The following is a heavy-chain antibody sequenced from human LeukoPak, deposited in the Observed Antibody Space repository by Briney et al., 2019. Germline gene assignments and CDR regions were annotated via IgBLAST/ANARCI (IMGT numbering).Heavy chain of an antibody. CDR1: GFTFSSYS. V-gene: IGHV3-21*01. J-gene: IGHJ4*02. D-gene: IGHD6-13*01. CDR3: ARGHSSSWMSEIDY. Sequence: PGGSLRPSCAASGFTFSSYSMNWVRQAPGKGLEWVSSISSSSSYIYYADSVKGRFTISRDNAKNSLYLQMNSLRAEDTAVYYCARGHSSSWMSEIDYWGQGTLVTVSS. CDR2: ISSSSSYI.